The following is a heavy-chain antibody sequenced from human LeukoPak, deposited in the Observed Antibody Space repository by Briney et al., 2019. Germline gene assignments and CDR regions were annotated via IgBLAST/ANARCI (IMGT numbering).Heavy chain of an antibody. V-gene: IGHV3-30-3*01. D-gene: IGHD3-10*01. CDR3: AREGYYGSGSPPSLYFDY. CDR1: GFTFRNYV. Sequence: GGSLRLSCAASGFTFRNYVIHWVRQAPGKGLEWVAVTSSDLNVKLYADSVKGRFTISRDNYRSTLYLQTNSLRPEDTAIYYCAREGYYGSGSPPSLYFDYWGQGTLVTVSS. J-gene: IGHJ4*02. CDR2: TSSDLNVK.